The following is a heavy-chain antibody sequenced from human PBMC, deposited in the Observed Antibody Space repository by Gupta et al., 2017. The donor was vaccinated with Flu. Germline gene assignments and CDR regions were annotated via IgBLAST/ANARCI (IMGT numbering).Heavy chain of an antibody. Sequence: QERVVASGGGAVQPGRSLRLSCAAPGFSFSHYGMHWVRQAPGKGLEWLAGISHDGSQKYHTDPVKGRFIISRDNSKNTLYLQMSGLRTEDTAVYYCAKDWRWNKNIYGMNVWGQGTTVTVSS. J-gene: IGHJ6*02. V-gene: IGHV3-30*18. CDR2: ISHDGSQK. D-gene: IGHD3-3*02. CDR3: AKDWRWNKNIYGMNV. CDR1: GFSFSHYG.